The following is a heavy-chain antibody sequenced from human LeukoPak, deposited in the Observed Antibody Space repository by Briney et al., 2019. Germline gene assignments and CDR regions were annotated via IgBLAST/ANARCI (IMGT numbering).Heavy chain of an antibody. CDR2: MNPNSGNT. J-gene: IGHJ3*02. CDR3: ARVGYYDAFDI. V-gene: IGHV1-8*03. Sequence: ASVKVSCKASGYTFTSYDINWVRQGTGQGLEWMGWMNPNSGNTGYAQKFQGRVTITRNTSISTAYMELSSLRSEDTAVYYCARVGYYDAFDIWGQGTMVTVSS. D-gene: IGHD3-10*01. CDR1: GYTFTSYD.